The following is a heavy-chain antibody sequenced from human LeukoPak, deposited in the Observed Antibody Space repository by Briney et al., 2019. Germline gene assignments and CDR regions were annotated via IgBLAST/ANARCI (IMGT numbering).Heavy chain of an antibody. D-gene: IGHD1-26*01. Sequence: GGSLRLSCAASGFTFSSYSMNWVRQAPGKGLEWVSSISSSSSYIYYADSVKGRFTISRDNAKNSPYLQMNSLRAEDTAVYYCAREGVYSGSLVIFRVFDYWGQGTLVTVSS. CDR2: ISSSSSYI. V-gene: IGHV3-21*01. CDR3: AREGVYSGSLVIFRVFDY. CDR1: GFTFSSYS. J-gene: IGHJ4*02.